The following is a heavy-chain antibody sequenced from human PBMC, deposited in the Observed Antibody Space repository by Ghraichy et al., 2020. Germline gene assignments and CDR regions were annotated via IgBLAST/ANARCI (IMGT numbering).Heavy chain of an antibody. CDR1: GGSFSGYY. Sequence: SETLSLTCAVYGGSFSGYYWSWIRQPPGKGLEWIGEINHSGSTNYNPSLKSRVTISVDTSKNQFSLKLSSVTAADTAVYYCARGHYDYVSGSYRPTAVDYWGQGTLVTVSS. CDR2: INHSGST. CDR3: ARGHYDYVSGSYRPTAVDY. V-gene: IGHV4-34*01. D-gene: IGHD3-16*02. J-gene: IGHJ4*02.